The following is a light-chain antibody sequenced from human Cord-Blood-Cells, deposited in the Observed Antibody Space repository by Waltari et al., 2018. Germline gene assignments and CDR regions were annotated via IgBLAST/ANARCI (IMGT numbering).Light chain of an antibody. V-gene: IGKV1-12*01. CDR2: AAS. Sequence: EIQMTQPPSSLSASVGARVTTTCRASQGISSWFVWYHQKPGKAPKLLIYAASSLQSGVPSRFSGSVSVTDFTLTISSLQPEDFATYYCQQANSFPLTFGGGTKVEIK. CDR1: QGISSW. J-gene: IGKJ4*01. CDR3: QQANSFPLT.